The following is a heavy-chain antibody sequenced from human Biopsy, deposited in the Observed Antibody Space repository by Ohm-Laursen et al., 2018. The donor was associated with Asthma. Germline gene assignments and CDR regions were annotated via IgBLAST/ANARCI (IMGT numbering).Heavy chain of an antibody. CDR2: IYSGGTS. D-gene: IGHD3-22*01. CDR3: ARGDSSNWSHYYFDY. V-gene: IGHV3-53*01. Sequence: GSLRLSCAASRFTYEMHCVRQAPGKGLEGVSVIYSGGTSHTADSVRGRFTISRDYSKNTLYLQMHSLRAEDTAVYYCARGDSSNWSHYYFDYWGQGTLVTVSS. J-gene: IGHJ4*02. CDR1: RFTYE.